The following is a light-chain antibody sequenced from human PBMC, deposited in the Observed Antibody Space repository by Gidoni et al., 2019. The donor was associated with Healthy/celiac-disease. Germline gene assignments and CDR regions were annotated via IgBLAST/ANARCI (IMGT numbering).Light chain of an antibody. J-gene: IGKJ1*01. V-gene: IGKV1-39*01. Sequence: DIQMTQSPSSLSASVGDRVTITCRESQSISSYLNWYQQNTGKAPKLLIYAASSLQSGVPSRFSGSGSGTDFTLTISSLQPEEFATYYCQQSYSTPRTFGQGTKVEIK. CDR3: QQSYSTPRT. CDR1: QSISSY. CDR2: AAS.